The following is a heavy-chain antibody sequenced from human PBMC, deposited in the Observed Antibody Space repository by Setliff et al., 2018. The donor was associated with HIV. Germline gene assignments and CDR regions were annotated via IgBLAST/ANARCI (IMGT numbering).Heavy chain of an antibody. CDR1: GGSISSYY. Sequence: PSETLSLTCTVSGGSISSYYWSWIRQPPGKGLEWIGYIYTSGSTNYNPSLKSRVTISVDTPKNQFSLKLSSVTAADTAVYYCARGLSFYDPGGFDYWGQGTLVTVSS. CDR3: ARGLSFYDPGGFDY. CDR2: IYTSGST. V-gene: IGHV4-4*09. D-gene: IGHD3-22*01. J-gene: IGHJ4*02.